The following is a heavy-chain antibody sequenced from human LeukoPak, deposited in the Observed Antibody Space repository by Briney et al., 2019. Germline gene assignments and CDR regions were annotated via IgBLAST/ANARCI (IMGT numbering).Heavy chain of an antibody. Sequence: GGSLRLSCAASGFAVSSNYMSWVRQAPGKGLEWVSVIYSGGSTYYADSVKGRFTISRDNSKNTLYLQMNSLRAEDTAVYYCAREGGGSYYLEDYWGQGTLVTVSS. CDR3: AREGGGSYYLEDY. D-gene: IGHD1-26*01. V-gene: IGHV3-66*02. J-gene: IGHJ4*02. CDR1: GFAVSSNY. CDR2: IYSGGST.